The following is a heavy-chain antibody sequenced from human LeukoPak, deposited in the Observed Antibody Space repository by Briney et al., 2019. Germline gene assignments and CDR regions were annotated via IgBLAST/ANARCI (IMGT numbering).Heavy chain of an antibody. D-gene: IGHD3-10*01. Sequence: PSETLSLTCTVSGYSISSGYYWGWIRQPPGKGLEWIANIYHSGNTYYNPSLKSRVTISVDTSRNQFSLKLSSVTAADTAVYYCARGTTMVRGVIITRASRFDPWGQGTLVTVSS. CDR2: IYHSGNT. V-gene: IGHV4-38-2*02. CDR3: ARGTTMVRGVIITRASRFDP. CDR1: GYSISSGYY. J-gene: IGHJ5*02.